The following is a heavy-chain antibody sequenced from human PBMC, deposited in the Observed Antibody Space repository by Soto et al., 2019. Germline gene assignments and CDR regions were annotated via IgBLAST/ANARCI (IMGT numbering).Heavy chain of an antibody. J-gene: IGHJ4*02. V-gene: IGHV3-49*03. CDR3: TTNYDYVWGSYFD. Sequence: GGSLRLSCTVSGLTFGDYAMTWFRQAPGKGLEWLGFIRSEAYRATREYAASVKGRFTFSRDDSKSIAYLQMNNLKTEDTAVYYCTTNYDYVWGSYFDWGQGTLVTVSS. CDR2: IRSEAYRATR. D-gene: IGHD3-16*01. CDR1: GLTFGDYA.